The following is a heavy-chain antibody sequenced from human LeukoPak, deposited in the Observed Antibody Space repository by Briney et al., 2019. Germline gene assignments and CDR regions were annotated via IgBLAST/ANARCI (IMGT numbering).Heavy chain of an antibody. J-gene: IGHJ4*02. Sequence: KPGGSLRLSCAASGFTFSSYSMNWVRQAPGKGLEWVSSISSSSSYIYYADSVKGRFTISRDNAKNSLYLQMNSLRAEDTAVFYCARTSGFGDYGYEYWGQGTLVTVSS. CDR1: GFTFSSYS. D-gene: IGHD4-17*01. V-gene: IGHV3-21*01. CDR3: ARTSGFGDYGYEY. CDR2: ISSSSSYI.